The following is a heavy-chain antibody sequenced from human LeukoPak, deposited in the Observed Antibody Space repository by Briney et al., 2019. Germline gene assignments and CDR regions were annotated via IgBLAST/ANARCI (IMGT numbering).Heavy chain of an antibody. D-gene: IGHD5-18*01. V-gene: IGHV4-39*06. CDR1: GGSISSSRDY. CDR2: IYYSGST. CDR3: ARVGIQLWLEYFDY. Sequence: PSETLSLTCIVSGGSISSSRDYWAWIRQPPGKGLEWIANIYYSGSTYYSPSLKSRVTISVDTSKNQFPLKLSSVTAADTAVYYCARVGIQLWLEYFDYWGQGTLVTVSS. J-gene: IGHJ4*02.